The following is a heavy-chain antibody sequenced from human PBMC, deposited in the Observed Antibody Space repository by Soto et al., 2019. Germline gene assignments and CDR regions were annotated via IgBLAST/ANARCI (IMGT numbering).Heavy chain of an antibody. CDR3: AKDEDDYGDYEVAFDI. J-gene: IGHJ3*02. CDR1: GFTFDDYA. Sequence: GGSLRLSCAASGFTFDDYAMHWVRQAPGKGLEWVSGISWNSGSIGYADSVKGRFTISRDNAKNSLYLQMNSLRAEDTALYYCAKDEDDYGDYEVAFDIWGQGTMVTVSS. CDR2: ISWNSGSI. D-gene: IGHD4-17*01. V-gene: IGHV3-9*01.